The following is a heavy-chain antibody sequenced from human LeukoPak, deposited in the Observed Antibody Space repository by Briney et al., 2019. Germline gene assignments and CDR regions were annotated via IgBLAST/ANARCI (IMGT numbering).Heavy chain of an antibody. CDR3: ARDPQVTAIHDAFDI. CDR1: GFTVGSNY. J-gene: IGHJ3*02. Sequence: GGSLRLSCAASGFTVGSNYMSWVRQAPGKGLEWVSVIYSGGSTYYADSVKGRFTISRDISKNTLYLQMNSLRAEDTAVYYCARDPQVTAIHDAFDIWGQGTMVTVSS. V-gene: IGHV3-66*01. CDR2: IYSGGST. D-gene: IGHD2-21*02.